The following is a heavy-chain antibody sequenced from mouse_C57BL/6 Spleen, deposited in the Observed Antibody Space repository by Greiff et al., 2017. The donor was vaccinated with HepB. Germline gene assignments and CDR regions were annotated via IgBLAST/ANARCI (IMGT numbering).Heavy chain of an antibody. D-gene: IGHD2-4*01. J-gene: IGHJ4*01. Sequence: EVKLVESEGGLVQPGSSMKLSCTASGFTFSDYYMAWVRQVPEKGLEWVANINYDGSSTYYLDSLKSRFIISRDNAKNILYLQMSSLKSEDTATYYCARVDYDENYYAMDYWGQGTSVTVSS. V-gene: IGHV5-16*01. CDR3: ARVDYDENYYAMDY. CDR1: GFTFSDYY. CDR2: INYDGSST.